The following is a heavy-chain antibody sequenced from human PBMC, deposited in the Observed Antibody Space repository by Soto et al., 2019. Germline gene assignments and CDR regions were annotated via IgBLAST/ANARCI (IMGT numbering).Heavy chain of an antibody. V-gene: IGHV1-69*12. CDR3: ARSSSAWFADS. D-gene: IGHD6-19*01. J-gene: IGHJ5*02. Sequence: QVPLVQSGPEVKRPGSSVKVSCKSSGDTFSTDAISWVRQAPGEGLEWMGGIIPITETPNYLQRFQGRVTITADESTSTSYMELTSLRSEDTAMYFCARSSSAWFADSWGQGTLVTVSS. CDR2: IIPITETP. CDR1: GDTFSTDA.